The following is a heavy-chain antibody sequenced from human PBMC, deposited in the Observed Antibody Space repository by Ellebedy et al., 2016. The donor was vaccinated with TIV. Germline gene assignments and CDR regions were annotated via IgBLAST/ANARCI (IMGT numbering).Heavy chain of an antibody. CDR2: ISSSSSTI. CDR3: ARVPGSFSLNWFDP. Sequence: GGSLRLXXAASGFTFSSYSMNWVRQAPGKGLEWVSYISSSSSTIYYADSVKGRFTISRDNAKNSLYLQMNSLRDEDTAVYYCARVPGSFSLNWFDPWGQGTPVTVSS. V-gene: IGHV3-48*02. D-gene: IGHD3-10*01. CDR1: GFTFSSYS. J-gene: IGHJ5*02.